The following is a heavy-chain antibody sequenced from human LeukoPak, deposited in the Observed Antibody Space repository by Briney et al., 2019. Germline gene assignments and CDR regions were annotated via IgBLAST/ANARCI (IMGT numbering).Heavy chain of an antibody. CDR2: ITWNSDSR. J-gene: IGHJ4*02. CDR1: RFNFDDYA. D-gene: IGHD2-2*01. CDR3: AKHQGSSALVVTLFDY. V-gene: IGHV3-9*01. Sequence: GGSLRLSCAASRFNFDDYAMHWVRQAPGKGLEWVSRITWNSDSRAYADSVKGRFTISRDNAKNSLYLQMNSLKTEDTALYYCAKHQGSSALVVTLFDYWGQGTLVTVSS.